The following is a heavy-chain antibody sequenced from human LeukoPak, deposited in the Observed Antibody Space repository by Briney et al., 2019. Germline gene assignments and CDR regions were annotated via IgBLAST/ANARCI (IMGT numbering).Heavy chain of an antibody. CDR1: GYTFTSSD. CDR3: ARGRSGLAAAGTYDY. Sequence: ASVKVSCKASGYTFTSSDINWVRQAAGQGLVWMAWINPNSGRTGYAQKFQGRVTMTANTSISTAYMELSSLRFDGTAVYYCARGRSGLAAAGTYDYWGQGTLITVSS. J-gene: IGHJ4*02. V-gene: IGHV1-8*01. CDR2: INPNSGRT. D-gene: IGHD6-13*01.